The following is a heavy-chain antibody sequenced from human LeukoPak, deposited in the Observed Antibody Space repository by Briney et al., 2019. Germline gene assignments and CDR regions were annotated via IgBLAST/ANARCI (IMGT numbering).Heavy chain of an antibody. Sequence: GASVKVSCKASGYTFTSYYMHWVRQAPGQGLEWMGWINTNTGNPTYAQGFTGRFVFSLDTSVSTAYLQISSLKAEDTAVYYCAREIRRSKGSYPPTLVYWGQGTLVTVSS. CDR2: INTNTGNP. J-gene: IGHJ4*02. CDR3: AREIRRSKGSYPPTLVY. D-gene: IGHD1-26*01. CDR1: GYTFTSYY. V-gene: IGHV7-4-1*02.